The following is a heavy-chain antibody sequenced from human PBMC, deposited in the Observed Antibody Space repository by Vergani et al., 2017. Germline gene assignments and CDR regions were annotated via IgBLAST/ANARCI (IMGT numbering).Heavy chain of an antibody. V-gene: IGHV3-13*01. D-gene: IGHD4-23*01. CDR2: IGTAGDT. J-gene: IGHJ4*02. CDR1: GFTFGSYD. Sequence: EVQLVESGGGLVQPGGSLRLSCAASGFTFGSYDMHWVRQATGKGLEWVSAIGTAGDTYYPGSVKGRFTISRENAKNSLYLQMNSLRAGDTAIYYCARAVSTTVGDPPGYWGQGTLVTVSS. CDR3: ARAVSTTVGDPPGY.